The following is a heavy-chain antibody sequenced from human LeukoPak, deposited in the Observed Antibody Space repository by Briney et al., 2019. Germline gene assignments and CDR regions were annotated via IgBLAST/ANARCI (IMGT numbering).Heavy chain of an antibody. CDR2: IYYSGST. CDR1: GGSISSSSYY. D-gene: IGHD4-17*01. CDR3: ARGRDYGDYYFDY. Sequence: SETLSLTCTVSGGSISSSSYYWGWIRQPPGKGLEWIGSIYYSGSTYYNPSLKSRVTISVDTSKNQFSLKLSSVTAADTAVYYCARGRDYGDYYFDYWGQGTLVTVSS. J-gene: IGHJ4*02. V-gene: IGHV4-39*07.